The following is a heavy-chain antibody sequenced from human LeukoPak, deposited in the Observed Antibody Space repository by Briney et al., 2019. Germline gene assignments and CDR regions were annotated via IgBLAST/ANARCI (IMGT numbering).Heavy chain of an antibody. V-gene: IGHV3-30*18. CDR1: GFTFSSYG. Sequence: GGSLRLSCAASGFTFSSYGMHWVRQAPGKGLELVAVISYDGSNKYYADSVKGRFTISRDNSKNTLYLQMNSLRAEDTAVYYCAKDRGPVGATGAFDIWGQGTMVTVSS. CDR2: ISYDGSNK. J-gene: IGHJ3*02. D-gene: IGHD1-26*01. CDR3: AKDRGPVGATGAFDI.